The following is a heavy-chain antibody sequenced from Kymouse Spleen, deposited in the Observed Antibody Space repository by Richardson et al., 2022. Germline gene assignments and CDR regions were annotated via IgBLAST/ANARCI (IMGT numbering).Heavy chain of an antibody. CDR2: IYYSGST. D-gene: IGHD3-9*01. V-gene: IGHV4-39*01. J-gene: IGHJ4*02. Sequence: QLQLQESGPGLVKPSETLSLTCTVSGGSISSSSYYWGWIRQPPGKGLEWIGSIYYSGSTYYNPSLKSRVTISVDTSKNQFSLKLSSVTAADTAVYYCARSHYDILTGYYDYWGQGTLVTVSS. CDR1: GGSISSSSYY. CDR3: ARSHYDILTGYYDY.